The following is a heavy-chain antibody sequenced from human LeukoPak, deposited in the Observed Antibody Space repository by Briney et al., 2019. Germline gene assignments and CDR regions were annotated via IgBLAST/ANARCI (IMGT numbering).Heavy chain of an antibody. J-gene: IGHJ4*02. CDR3: ARGLYDSSGYYNY. CDR1: GFTFSSYA. CDR2: ISYDGSNK. V-gene: IGHV3-30*04. D-gene: IGHD3-22*01. Sequence: GGSLRLSCAASGFTFSSYAMSWVRQAPGKGLEWVAVISYDGSNKYYADSVKARFTISRDNSKNTLYLQMNSLRAEDTAVYYCARGLYDSSGYYNYWGQGTLVTVSS.